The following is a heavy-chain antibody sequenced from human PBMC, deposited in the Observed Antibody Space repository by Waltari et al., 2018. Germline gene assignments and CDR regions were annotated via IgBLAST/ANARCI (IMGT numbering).Heavy chain of an antibody. CDR3: ARHNIVGATPFDY. CDR2: INHSGST. J-gene: IGHJ4*02. D-gene: IGHD1-26*01. Sequence: QVQLQQWGAGLLKPSETLSLTCAVYGGSFSGYYWSWIRQPPGKGLEWIGEINHSGSTNYNPSLKSRVTISVETSKNQFSLKLSSVTAADTAVYYCARHNIVGATPFDYWGQGTLVTVSS. CDR1: GGSFSGYY. V-gene: IGHV4-34*01.